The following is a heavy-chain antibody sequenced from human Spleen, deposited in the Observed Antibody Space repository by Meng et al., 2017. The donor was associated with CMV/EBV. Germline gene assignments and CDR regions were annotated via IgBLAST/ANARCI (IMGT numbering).Heavy chain of an antibody. CDR3: ARRDNWYFDL. J-gene: IGHJ2*01. CDR1: GGTFSSYA. CDR2: IIPIFGTA. V-gene: IGHV1-69*05. Sequence: SVKVSCKASGGTFSSYAISWVRQAPGQGLEWMGGIIPIFGTANYAQKFQGRVTITTDESTSTAYMELSSLTSEDTAVYYCARRDNWYFDLWGRGTLVTVSS.